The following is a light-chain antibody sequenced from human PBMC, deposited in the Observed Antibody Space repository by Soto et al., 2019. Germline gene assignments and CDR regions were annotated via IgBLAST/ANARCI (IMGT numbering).Light chain of an antibody. J-gene: IGKJ1*01. CDR3: QQYNNWPPWT. V-gene: IGKV3-15*01. Sequence: EIVMTQSPATLSVSPGERATLSRRASQSLSSNLAWYQQKPGQAPRLLIYGASTRATGIPARFSGSGSGTEFTLTISSLQSEDFAVYYCQQYNNWPPWTFGQGTKVDIK. CDR2: GAS. CDR1: QSLSSN.